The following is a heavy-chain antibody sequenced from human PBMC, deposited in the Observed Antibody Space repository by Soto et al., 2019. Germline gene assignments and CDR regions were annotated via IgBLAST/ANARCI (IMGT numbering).Heavy chain of an antibody. D-gene: IGHD1-26*01. J-gene: IGHJ3*02. CDR1: GFTFSSYA. CDR2: ISGSGGST. Sequence: GGSLRLSCAASGFTFSSYAMSWVRQAPGKGLEWVSAISGSGGSTYYADSVKGRFTISRDNSKNTLYLQMNSLRAEDTAVYYCAKNLWEPKRGFDAFDIWGQGTMVTVSS. V-gene: IGHV3-23*01. CDR3: AKNLWEPKRGFDAFDI.